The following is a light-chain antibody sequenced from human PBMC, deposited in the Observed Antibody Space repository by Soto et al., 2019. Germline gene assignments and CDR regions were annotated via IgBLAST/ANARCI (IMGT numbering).Light chain of an antibody. Sequence: EIVLTQSPATLSVSPGERVTLSCRASQSVDINLAWYQQKPGQAPRLLIYGASTRATDMPGRFSGRGSGTEFTLIINSLQSEDFAVYYCQQYRNWPRTFGQGTKVDIK. J-gene: IGKJ1*01. V-gene: IGKV3-15*01. CDR1: QSVDIN. CDR2: GAS. CDR3: QQYRNWPRT.